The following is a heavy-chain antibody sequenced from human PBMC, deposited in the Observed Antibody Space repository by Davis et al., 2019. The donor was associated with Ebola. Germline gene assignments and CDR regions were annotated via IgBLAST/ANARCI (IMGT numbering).Heavy chain of an antibody. J-gene: IGHJ5*02. CDR1: GGSFSGYY. D-gene: IGHD2-15*01. CDR3: ARGTRSGYCSGGSCYPNWFDP. CDR2: INHSGST. V-gene: IGHV4-34*01. Sequence: PSETLSLTCAVYGGSFSGYYWSWIRQHPGRGLEWIGEINHSGSTNYNPSLKSRVTISVDTSKNQFSLKLSSVTAADTAVYYCARGTRSGYCSGGSCYPNWFDPWGQGTLVTVSS.